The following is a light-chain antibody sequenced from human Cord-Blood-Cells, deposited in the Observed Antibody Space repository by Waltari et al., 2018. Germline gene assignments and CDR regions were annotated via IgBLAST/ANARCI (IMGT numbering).Light chain of an antibody. Sequence: DIQMTQSPSSLSASVGDRVTITCRASQSISSYLNWYQQKPGKAPKLLIYAASSLQSGVPSRFSGSGSGTDFTLTISSQQPEDFATYYCQQSYSTPPKLTFGGGTKVEIK. CDR1: QSISSY. J-gene: IGKJ4*01. CDR2: AAS. CDR3: QQSYSTPPKLT. V-gene: IGKV1-39*01.